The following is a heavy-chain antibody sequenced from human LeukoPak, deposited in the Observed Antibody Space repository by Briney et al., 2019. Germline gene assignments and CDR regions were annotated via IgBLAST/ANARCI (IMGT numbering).Heavy chain of an antibody. CDR1: GGTFSSYA. CDR3: ARGKGNYYDSSGYSL. D-gene: IGHD3-22*01. Sequence: SVKVSCKASGGTFSSYAISWVRQAPGQGLEWMGGIIPIFGTANYAQKFQGRVTITTDESTNTAYMELSSLRSEDTAVYYCARGKGNYYDSSGYSLWGQGTTVTVSS. V-gene: IGHV1-69*05. J-gene: IGHJ6*02. CDR2: IIPIFGTA.